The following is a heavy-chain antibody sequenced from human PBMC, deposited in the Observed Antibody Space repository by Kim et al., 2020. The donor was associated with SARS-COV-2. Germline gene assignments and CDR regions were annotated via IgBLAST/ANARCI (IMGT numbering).Heavy chain of an antibody. CDR1: GYTFTSYY. CDR2: INPSGAST. V-gene: IGHV1-46*01. CDR3: AAAVFQTFDY. Sequence: ASVKVSCKASGYTFTSYYMHWVRQAPRQGLEWMGIINPSGASTSYAQKFQGRVTMTRDTSTSTVYMELSSLRSDDTAVYYCAAAVFQTFDYWGQGTLVT. J-gene: IGHJ4*02.